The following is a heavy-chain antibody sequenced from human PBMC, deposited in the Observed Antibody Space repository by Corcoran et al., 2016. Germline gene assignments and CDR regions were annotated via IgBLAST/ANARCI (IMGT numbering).Heavy chain of an antibody. CDR1: GGSISSSTYY. D-gene: IGHD2-2*01. Sequence: QLQLQESGPGLVKPSETLSLTCTVSGGSISSSTYYWGWIRQPPGKGLEWIGSIYYGGSNYYNPSLKSRVTISVDTSKNQFSLKLSAVTAADTAVYYWAREVGRNWLDPWGQGTLVTVSS. CDR2: IYYGGSN. CDR3: AREVGRNWLDP. V-gene: IGHV4-39*07. J-gene: IGHJ5*02.